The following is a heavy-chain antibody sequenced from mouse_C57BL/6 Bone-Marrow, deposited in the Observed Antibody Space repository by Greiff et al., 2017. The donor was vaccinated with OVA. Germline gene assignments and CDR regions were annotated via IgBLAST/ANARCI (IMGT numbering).Heavy chain of an antibody. CDR3: ARAHYDWFAY. D-gene: IGHD2-4*01. J-gene: IGHJ3*01. CDR1: GFTFSSYA. CDR2: ISDGGSYT. Sequence: EVKVEESGGGLVKPGGSLKLSCAASGFTFSSYAMSWVRQTPEKRLEWVATISDGGSYTYYPDNVKGRFTISRDNAKNNLYLQMSHLKSEDTAMYYCARAHYDWFAYWGQGTLVTVSA. V-gene: IGHV5-4*03.